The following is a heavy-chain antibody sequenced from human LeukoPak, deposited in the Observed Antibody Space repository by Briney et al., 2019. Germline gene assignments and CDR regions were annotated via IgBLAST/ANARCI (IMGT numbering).Heavy chain of an antibody. Sequence: GGSLRLSCAASGFTFSNYAMHWVRQAPGKGLDWVAVISYDGSNKYYADSVKGRFAISRDNSKNTLYLQMNSLRAEDTAVYYCAKDQKSKSSSSNYYYYYMDVWGKGTTVTVSS. J-gene: IGHJ6*03. V-gene: IGHV3-30*18. CDR3: AKDQKSKSSSSNYYYYYMDV. CDR2: ISYDGSNK. D-gene: IGHD6-6*01. CDR1: GFTFSNYA.